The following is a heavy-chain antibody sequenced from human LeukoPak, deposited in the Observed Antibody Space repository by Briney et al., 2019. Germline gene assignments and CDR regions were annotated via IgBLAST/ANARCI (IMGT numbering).Heavy chain of an antibody. Sequence: PGGSLRLSCAASGFTFSSYGMHWVRQAPGKGLEWVAVIWYDGSNKYYADSVKGRFTISRDNAKNSLYLQMNSLRAEDTAVYYCAKAKFSGRYLFDYWGQGTLVTVSS. CDR2: IWYDGSNK. J-gene: IGHJ4*02. D-gene: IGHD6-19*01. CDR3: AKAKFSGRYLFDY. V-gene: IGHV3-33*03. CDR1: GFTFSSYG.